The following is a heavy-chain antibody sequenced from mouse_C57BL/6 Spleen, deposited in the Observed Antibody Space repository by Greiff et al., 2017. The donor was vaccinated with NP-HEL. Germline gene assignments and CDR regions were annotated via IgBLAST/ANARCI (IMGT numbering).Heavy chain of an antibody. CDR2: ISSGSSTI. Sequence: EVQVVESGGGSVKPGGSLKLSCAASGFTFSDYGMHWVRQAPEKGLEWVAYISSGSSTIYYADTVKGRFTISRDNAKNTLFLQMTSLRSEDTAMYYCARRDYDRAMDYWGQGTSVTVSS. J-gene: IGHJ4*01. CDR3: ARRDYDRAMDY. V-gene: IGHV5-17*01. D-gene: IGHD2-4*01. CDR1: GFTFSDYG.